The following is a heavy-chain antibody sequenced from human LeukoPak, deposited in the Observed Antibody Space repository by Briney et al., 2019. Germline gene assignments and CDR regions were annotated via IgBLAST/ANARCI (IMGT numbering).Heavy chain of an antibody. CDR1: GYTFSKFV. D-gene: IGHD4-17*01. CDR2: ISVKHGTT. Sequence: ASVRVSCKTSGYTFSKFVITWVRQAPGQGLESMGCISVKHGTTHYVDKFHDRLTLTTDTSTRTASMELKSLTSDDTAVYYCARDLESDEGDYGDVLPGYWGQGTLVAVSS. J-gene: IGHJ4*02. V-gene: IGHV1-18*01. CDR3: ARDLESDEGDYGDVLPGY.